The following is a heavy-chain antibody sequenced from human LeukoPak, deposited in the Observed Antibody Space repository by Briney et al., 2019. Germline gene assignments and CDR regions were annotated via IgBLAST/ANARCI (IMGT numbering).Heavy chain of an antibody. Sequence: SETLSLTCTVSGGSISSYYWSWIRQPAVKGLEWIGRIYTSGSTNYNPSLKSRVTMSVDTSKNQFSLKLSSVTAADTAVYYCARDAEITMVRGVPFAPWGQGTLVTVSS. D-gene: IGHD3-10*01. V-gene: IGHV4-4*07. CDR2: IYTSGST. CDR3: ARDAEITMVRGVPFAP. J-gene: IGHJ5*02. CDR1: GGSISSYY.